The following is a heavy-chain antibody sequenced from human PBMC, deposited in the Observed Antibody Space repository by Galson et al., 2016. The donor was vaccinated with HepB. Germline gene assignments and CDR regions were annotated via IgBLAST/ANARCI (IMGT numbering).Heavy chain of an antibody. J-gene: IGHJ4*02. CDR2: MTPNSDNS. CDR3: ARGRGISYYGFWSGYSLDY. D-gene: IGHD3-3*01. CDR1: GYTFTSYD. V-gene: IGHV1-8*01. Sequence: SVKVSCKASGYTFTSYDINWVRQATGQGLEWMGWMTPNSDNSGYAQRFQGRVTMTRHTSMSTAYMELSSLRSDDTAVYFCARGRGISYYGFWSGYSLDYWGQGTLVTVSS.